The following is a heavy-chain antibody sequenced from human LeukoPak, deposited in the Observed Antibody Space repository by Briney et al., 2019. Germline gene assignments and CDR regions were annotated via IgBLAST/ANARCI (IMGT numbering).Heavy chain of an antibody. CDR1: GFTFSNYG. Sequence: GGSLRLSCAASGFTFSNYGMHWVRQAPGKGLEWVAVIWYDGSNKFHADSVKGRFTISRDNSKNTVYLQMNSLRAEDTAVYYCASEISGYHFDYWGQGTLVTVSS. CDR3: ASEISGYHFDY. J-gene: IGHJ4*02. CDR2: IWYDGSNK. D-gene: IGHD3-22*01. V-gene: IGHV3-33*01.